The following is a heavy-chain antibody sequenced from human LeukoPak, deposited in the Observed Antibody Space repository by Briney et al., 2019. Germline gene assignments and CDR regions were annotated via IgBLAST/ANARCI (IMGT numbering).Heavy chain of an antibody. CDR2: INPNSGGT. Sequence: GASVKVSCKASGDTFTSYYIHWMRQAPGQGLEWMGWINPNSGGTNYAQKFQGRVTMTRDTSISTAYMELSRLRSDDTAVYYCARDQSANWFDPWGQGTLVTVSS. J-gene: IGHJ5*02. CDR1: GDTFTSYY. CDR3: ARDQSANWFDP. V-gene: IGHV1-2*02.